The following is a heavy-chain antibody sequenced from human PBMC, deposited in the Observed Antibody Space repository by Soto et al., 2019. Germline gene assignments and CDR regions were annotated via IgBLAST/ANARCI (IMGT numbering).Heavy chain of an antibody. CDR1: GYNFNTYS. J-gene: IGHJ6*02. Sequence: GETLKISCKGYGYNFNTYSIVWVRQMPGKGLEWVGIMCPRDSDTRYSPSSQGQVTISADKSITTAYLQWSSLKASDTAIYYCARRAFCGGDCTARPQDYYGMDVWGQGSAVTVSS. CDR2: MCPRDSDT. V-gene: IGHV5-51*01. CDR3: ARRAFCGGDCTARPQDYYGMDV. D-gene: IGHD2-21*02.